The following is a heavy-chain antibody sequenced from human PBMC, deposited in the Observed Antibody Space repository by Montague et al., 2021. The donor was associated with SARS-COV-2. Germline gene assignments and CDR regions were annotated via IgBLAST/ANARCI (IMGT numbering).Heavy chain of an antibody. Sequence: CAISGDSVSSNIATWNWIRQSPSRGLEWLGRTYYRSKWYNDYAVSVQSRVIINPDTSNNRISLQLNSVTPEDTAVYYCARAYCGGDCYFYWYFELWGRGTLVTVSS. V-gene: IGHV6-1*01. CDR2: TYYRSKWYN. CDR1: GDSVSSNIAT. J-gene: IGHJ2*01. D-gene: IGHD2-21*02. CDR3: ARAYCGGDCYFYWYFEL.